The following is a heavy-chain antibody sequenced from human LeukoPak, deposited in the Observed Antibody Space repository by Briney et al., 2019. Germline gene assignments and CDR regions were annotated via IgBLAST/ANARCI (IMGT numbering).Heavy chain of an antibody. V-gene: IGHV3-7*01. Sequence: GGSLRLSCAASGFSISRYWMTWVRQAPGKGLEWVANIKQDGSEKYYVDSVKGRFTISRDNAKNSLYLQMNSLRAEDTAVYYRAAATPYFDYWGQGTLVTVSS. CDR2: IKQDGSEK. CDR1: GFSISRYW. J-gene: IGHJ4*02. D-gene: IGHD2-15*01. CDR3: AAATPYFDY.